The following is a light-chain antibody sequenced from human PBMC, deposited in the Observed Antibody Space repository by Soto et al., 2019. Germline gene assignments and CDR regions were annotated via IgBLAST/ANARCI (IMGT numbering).Light chain of an antibody. V-gene: IGKV2-29*03. J-gene: IGKJ4*01. Sequence: DIVMTQTPLSLSVTPGQPASISCRSSQSLLHSDGMTYFYWYLQRPGQPPQLLIYEGSKRFSGVPDRFSGSGSGTDFTLKISRVEADDVVVYYCMQGKDLPLTFGGGTKVEIK. CDR1: QSLLHSDGMTY. CDR2: EGS. CDR3: MQGKDLPLT.